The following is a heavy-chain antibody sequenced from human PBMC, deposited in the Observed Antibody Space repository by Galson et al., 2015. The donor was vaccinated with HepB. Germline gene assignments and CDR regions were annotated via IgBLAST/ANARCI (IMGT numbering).Heavy chain of an antibody. Sequence: ETLSLTCAVYGGSFSGYYWSWIRQPPGKGLEWIGEINHSGSTNYKPSLKSRVTISRDTSKNQFSLKLSSVTAADTAVYYCARSSMITTERYFDPWGRGALVTVSS. CDR2: INHSGST. V-gene: IGHV4-34*01. CDR3: ARSSMITTERYFDP. D-gene: IGHD3-22*01. CDR1: GGSFSGYY. J-gene: IGHJ2*01.